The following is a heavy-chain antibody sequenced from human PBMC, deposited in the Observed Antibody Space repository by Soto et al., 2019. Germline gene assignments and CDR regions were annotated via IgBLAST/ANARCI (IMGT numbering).Heavy chain of an antibody. V-gene: IGHV3-48*02. D-gene: IGHD3-16*01. J-gene: IGHJ6*02. CDR3: ARPSLSVMSLDLGYYGMDV. CDR1: GFTFSSYS. CDR2: ISSSSSTI. Sequence: GGSLRLSCAASGFTFSSYSMNWVRQAPGKGLEWVSYISSSSSTIYYADSVKGRFTISRDNAKNSLYLQMNSLRDEDTAVYYCARPSLSVMSLDLGYYGMDVWGQGTTVTVSS.